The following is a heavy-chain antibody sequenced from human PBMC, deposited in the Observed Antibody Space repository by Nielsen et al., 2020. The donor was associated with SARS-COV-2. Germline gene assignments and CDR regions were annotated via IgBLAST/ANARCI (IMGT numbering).Heavy chain of an antibody. D-gene: IGHD5-24*01. V-gene: IGHV3-21*01. CDR3: ARRKMATMGDLDY. Sequence: GGSLRLSCAASGFTFNSYSMNWVRQAPGKGLEWVSSISSSSSYIYYADSVKGRFTISRDNAKNSLYLQMNSLRAEDTAVYYCARRKMATMGDLDYWGQGTLVTVSS. CDR1: GFTFNSYS. CDR2: ISSSSSYI. J-gene: IGHJ4*02.